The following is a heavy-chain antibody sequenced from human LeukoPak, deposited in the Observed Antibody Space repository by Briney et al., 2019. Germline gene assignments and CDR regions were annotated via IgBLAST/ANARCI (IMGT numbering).Heavy chain of an antibody. CDR3: AKYQQASSRRFDY. J-gene: IGHJ4*02. Sequence: PGGSLRLSCAASGFTFSDYYMSWIRQAPGKGLEWVSYISSSGSTIYYADSVKGRFTISRDNAKNSLYLQMNSLRAEDTAVYYCAKYQQASSRRFDYWGQGTLVTVSS. V-gene: IGHV3-11*01. CDR2: ISSSGSTI. CDR1: GFTFSDYY. D-gene: IGHD6-6*01.